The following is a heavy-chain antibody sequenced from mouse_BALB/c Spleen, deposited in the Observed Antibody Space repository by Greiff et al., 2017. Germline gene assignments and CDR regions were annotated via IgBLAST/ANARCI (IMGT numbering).Heavy chain of an antibody. CDR2: IYPGDGDT. CDR3: ARGGYGNYEDYAMDY. V-gene: IGHV1-87*01. J-gene: IGHJ4*01. D-gene: IGHD2-1*01. CDR1: GYTFTSYW. Sequence: QVQLQQSGAELARPGASVKLSCKASGYTFTSYWMQWVKQRPGQGLEWIGAIYPGDGDTRYTQKFKGKATLTADKSSSTAYMQLSSLASEDSAVYYCARGGYGNYEDYAMDYWGQGTSVTVSS.